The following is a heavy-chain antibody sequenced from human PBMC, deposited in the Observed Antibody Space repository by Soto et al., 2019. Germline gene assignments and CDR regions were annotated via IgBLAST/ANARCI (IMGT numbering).Heavy chain of an antibody. D-gene: IGHD5-12*01. CDR2: IIPIFGTA. CDR1: GGTFSSYA. J-gene: IGHJ3*02. Sequence: FSVKVSCKASGGTFSSYAISWVRQAPGQGLEWMRGIIPIFGTANYAQKFQGRVTITADESTSTAYMELSSLRSEDTAVYYCARAEVATTPEGAFDIWGQGTMVTVS. V-gene: IGHV1-69*13. CDR3: ARAEVATTPEGAFDI.